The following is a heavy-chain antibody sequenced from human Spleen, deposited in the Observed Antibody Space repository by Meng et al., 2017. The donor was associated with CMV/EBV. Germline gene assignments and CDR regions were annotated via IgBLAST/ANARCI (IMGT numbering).Heavy chain of an antibody. J-gene: IGHJ5*02. CDR2: INGNSGGT. CDR3: ARVPHCSGGTCYADYNWFDP. Sequence: ASVKVSCKASGYTFTNYYMHWVRQAPGQGLEWMGWINGNSGGTNYAQKFQGRVTMTRDTSNSTAYMELNWLRSDDTAVYYCARVPHCSGGTCYADYNWFDPWGQGTLVTVSS. D-gene: IGHD2-15*01. CDR1: GYTFTNYY. V-gene: IGHV1-2*02.